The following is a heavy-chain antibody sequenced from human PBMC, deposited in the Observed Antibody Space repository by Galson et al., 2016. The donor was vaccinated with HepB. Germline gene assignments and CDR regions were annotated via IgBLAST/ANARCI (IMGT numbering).Heavy chain of an antibody. Sequence: SLRLSCAASGFTFSSYAMSWVRQAPGKGLEWVSAISGSGGNTYHADSVKGRFTISRDNSKNTLYLQMNSLRAEDTAVYYCATPRGYSYGYWDDTTTDYWGQGTLVTVSS. CDR2: ISGSGGNT. V-gene: IGHV3-23*01. CDR3: ATPRGYSYGYWDDTTTDY. CDR1: GFTFSSYA. J-gene: IGHJ4*02. D-gene: IGHD5-18*01.